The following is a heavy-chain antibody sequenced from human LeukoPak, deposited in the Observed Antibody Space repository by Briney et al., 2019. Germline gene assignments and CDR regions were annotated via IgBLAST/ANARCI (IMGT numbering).Heavy chain of an antibody. CDR1: GVTLSTYA. D-gene: IGHD2-15*01. CDR2: ISSSGSGDNT. Sequence: GGSLRLSCAASGVTLSTYAMSWARQAPGKGLEWVSGISSSGSGDNTYYADSVKGRFTISRDNSKNTLYLQMNSLRAEDTAVYYCAKAPHMLGYCSGGSCYSGMDVWGQGTTVTVSS. J-gene: IGHJ6*02. CDR3: AKAPHMLGYCSGGSCYSGMDV. V-gene: IGHV3-23*01.